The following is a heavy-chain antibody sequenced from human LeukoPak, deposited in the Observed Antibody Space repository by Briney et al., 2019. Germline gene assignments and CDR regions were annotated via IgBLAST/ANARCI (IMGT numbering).Heavy chain of an antibody. V-gene: IGHV1-18*04. Sequence: ASVKVSCKASGYTFTSYGISWVRQAPGQGLEWMGWISAYNGNTNYEQKLQGRVTMTTDTSTSTAYMELRGLRSDDSAVYCCARDFPTECDYWGQGTLVTVSS. D-gene: IGHD1-14*01. CDR2: ISAYNGNT. J-gene: IGHJ4*02. CDR1: GYTFTSYG. CDR3: ARDFPTECDY.